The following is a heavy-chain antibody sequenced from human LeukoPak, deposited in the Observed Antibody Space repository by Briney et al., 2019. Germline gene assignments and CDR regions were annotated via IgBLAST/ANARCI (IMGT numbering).Heavy chain of an antibody. CDR3: ARGGHSGWYGPDSVDY. J-gene: IGHJ4*02. D-gene: IGHD6-19*01. CDR2: INPNSGGT. CDR1: GYSFTDYY. V-gene: IGHV1-2*02. Sequence: ASVKVSYKASGYSFTDYYMHWVRQAPGQGLEWMGWINPNSGGTKYAQKFQGRVTMTRDTSISTAYMELNRLRSDDTAVYYCARGGHSGWYGPDSVDYWGQGTLVTVSS.